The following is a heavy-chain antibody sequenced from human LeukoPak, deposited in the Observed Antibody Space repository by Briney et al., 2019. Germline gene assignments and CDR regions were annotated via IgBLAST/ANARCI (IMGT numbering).Heavy chain of an antibody. Sequence: SETLSLTCTVSGGSISSYYWSWIRQPPGKGLEWIGYIYYSGSTNYNPSLKSRVTISVDTSKNQFSLKLSSVTAADAAVYYCARGADDYNYNWFDPWGQGTLVTVSS. CDR2: IYYSGST. D-gene: IGHD5-24*01. V-gene: IGHV4-59*01. CDR3: ARGADDYNYNWFDP. J-gene: IGHJ5*02. CDR1: GGSISSYY.